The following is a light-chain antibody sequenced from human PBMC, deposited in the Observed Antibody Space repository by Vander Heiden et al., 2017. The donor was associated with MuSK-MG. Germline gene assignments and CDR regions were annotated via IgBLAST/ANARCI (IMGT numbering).Light chain of an antibody. CDR2: EGS. CDR3: CSYAGSNWV. J-gene: IGLJ3*02. CDR1: SSEVGSYNL. Sequence: QSALTQPASVSGSPGQSITISGTGTSSEVGSYNLVHWYQQQPGKATKPMIYEGSKRPSGVSNRFSGSKSGNTASLTISGLQAEDEAYYYCCSYAGSNWVFGGGTKLTVL. V-gene: IGLV2-23*01.